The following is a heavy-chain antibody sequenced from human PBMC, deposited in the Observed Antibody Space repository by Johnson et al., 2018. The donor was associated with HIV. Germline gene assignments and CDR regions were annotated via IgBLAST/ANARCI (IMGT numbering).Heavy chain of an antibody. D-gene: IGHD1-26*01. V-gene: IGHV3-30*02. CDR3: ARPTLSFKWELQGGIDAFDI. Sequence: QVQLVESGGGVVQPGGSLRLSCAASGFTFSSYGMHWVRQAPGKGLEWVAFIRYDGSNKYYADSVKGRFTISRANSKNTLYLQMGSLRAEAMAVYYWARPTLSFKWELQGGIDAFDIWGQGTMVTVSS. CDR2: IRYDGSNK. J-gene: IGHJ3*02. CDR1: GFTFSSYG.